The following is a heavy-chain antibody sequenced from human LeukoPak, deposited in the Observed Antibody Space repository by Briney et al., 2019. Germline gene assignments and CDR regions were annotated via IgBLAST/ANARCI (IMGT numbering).Heavy chain of an antibody. V-gene: IGHV3-53*01. D-gene: IGHD3-10*01. J-gene: IGHJ4*02. CDR3: ARGGYRGVNDY. Sequence: GGSLRLSCAASGFTFSSYGMHWVRQAPGKGLEWVSVIYSGGSTYYADSVKGRFTISRDNSKNTLYLQMNSLRAEDTAVYYCARGGYRGVNDYWGQGTLVTVSS. CDR1: GFTFSSYG. CDR2: IYSGGST.